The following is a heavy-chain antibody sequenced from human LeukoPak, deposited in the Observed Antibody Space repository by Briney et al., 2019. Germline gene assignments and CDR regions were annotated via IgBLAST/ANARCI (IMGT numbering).Heavy chain of an antibody. V-gene: IGHV3-30*02. CDR3: AKDQGVLMAIVVVPFDY. Sequence: GGSLRLSCAASGFSFNTYGVHWVRQAPGKGLEWVAIVWYDGTNIYYADSVKGRFTISRDNSKSTLYLQMNSLRAEDTAVYYCAKDQGVLMAIVVVPFDYWGQGTLVTVSS. CDR1: GFSFNTYG. J-gene: IGHJ4*02. D-gene: IGHD3-22*01. CDR2: VWYDGTNI.